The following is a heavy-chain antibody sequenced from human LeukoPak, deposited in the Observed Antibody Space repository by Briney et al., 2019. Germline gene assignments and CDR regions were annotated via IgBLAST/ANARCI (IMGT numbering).Heavy chain of an antibody. J-gene: IGHJ4*02. CDR3: ARDQDYDFWSGYYTGDY. CDR1: GYTFTSYG. V-gene: IGHV1-18*01. D-gene: IGHD3-3*01. Sequence: ASVKVSCKASGYTFTSYGISWVRQAPGQGLESMGWISAYNGNTNYAQKLQGRVTMTTDTSTSTAYMELRSLRSDDTAVYYCARDQDYDFWSGYYTGDYWGQGTLVTVSS. CDR2: ISAYNGNT.